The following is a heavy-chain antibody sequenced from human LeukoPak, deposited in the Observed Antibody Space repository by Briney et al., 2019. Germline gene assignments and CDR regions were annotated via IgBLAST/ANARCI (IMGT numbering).Heavy chain of an antibody. V-gene: IGHV1-46*01. CDR3: ARLMDDYYGSGSSYDY. CDR1: GYTFTSYY. J-gene: IGHJ4*02. CDR2: INPSGGST. Sequence: GASVKVSCKASGYTFTSYYMHWVRQAPGQGLEWMGIINPSGGSTSYAQKLQGRVTMTTDTSTSTAYMELRSLRSDDTAVYYCARLMDDYYGSGSSYDYWGQGTLVTVSS. D-gene: IGHD3-10*01.